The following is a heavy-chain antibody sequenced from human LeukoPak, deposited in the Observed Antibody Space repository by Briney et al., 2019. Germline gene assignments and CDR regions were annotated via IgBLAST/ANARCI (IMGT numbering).Heavy chain of an antibody. CDR1: GFTFSSYG. Sequence: GGSLRLSCAASGFTFSSYGMHWVRQAPGKGLEWVAFIRYDGSNKYYADPVKGRFTISRDNSKNTLYLQMNSLRAEDTAVYYCAKEYYYGSGSYPYYYYYMDVWGKGTTVTISS. D-gene: IGHD3-10*01. V-gene: IGHV3-30*02. J-gene: IGHJ6*03. CDR2: IRYDGSNK. CDR3: AKEYYYGSGSYPYYYYYMDV.